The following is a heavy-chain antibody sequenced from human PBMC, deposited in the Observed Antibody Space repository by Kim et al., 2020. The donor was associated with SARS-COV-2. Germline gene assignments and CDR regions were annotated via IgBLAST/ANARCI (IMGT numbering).Heavy chain of an antibody. D-gene: IGHD1-26*01. V-gene: IGHV1-3*01. Sequence: GNGVTKYSQKFPGRVTLTTDTSARAVYMELSSLGSEDTAVYYCARSRSLDYWGQGTLVTVSS. CDR3: ARSRSLDY. J-gene: IGHJ4*02. CDR2: GNGVT.